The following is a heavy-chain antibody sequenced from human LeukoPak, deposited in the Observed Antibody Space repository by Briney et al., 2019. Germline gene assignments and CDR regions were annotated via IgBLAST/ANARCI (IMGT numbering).Heavy chain of an antibody. Sequence: GGSLRLSCAASGFTFSNYWMHWVRQAPGKGLVWVSRINSDGSSSRYADSVKGRFTISRDNAKNTLYLQMNSLRADDTAVYYCARDAAVTTYDYWGQGTLVTVSS. CDR3: ARDAAVTTYDY. V-gene: IGHV3-74*01. CDR1: GFTFSNYW. D-gene: IGHD4-17*01. J-gene: IGHJ4*02. CDR2: INSDGSSS.